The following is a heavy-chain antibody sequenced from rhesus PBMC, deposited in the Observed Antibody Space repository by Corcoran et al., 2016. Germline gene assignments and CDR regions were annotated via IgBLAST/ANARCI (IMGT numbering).Heavy chain of an antibody. CDR2: INGVGGST. V-gene: IGHV3S5*01. CDR1: GFTFSSYG. CDR3: AKVGYSGSWGD. J-gene: IGHJ4*01. D-gene: IGHD6-25*01. Sequence: EVQLVETGGGLVQPGGSLKLSCAASGFTFSSYGMSWVRQAPGKGLEWVSAINGVGGSTYYANSVKCRFTISRDNSKNTLSLQMNSLRAEDTAVYYCAKVGYSGSWGDWGQGVLVTISS.